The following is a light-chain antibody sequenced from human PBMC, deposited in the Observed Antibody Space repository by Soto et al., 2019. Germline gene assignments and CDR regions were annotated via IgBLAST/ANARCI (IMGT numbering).Light chain of an antibody. J-gene: IGKJ1*01. V-gene: IGKV3-11*01. CDR1: QSVSSY. Sequence: EIVLSHSPATLSLSPGDRATLSCRASQSVSSYLAWYQQKPGQAPRLLIYDASDRATGIPARFSGSGSGTDFTLTISSLGPEDFAVYYCQQRSNWPRTFGQGTKV. CDR2: DAS. CDR3: QQRSNWPRT.